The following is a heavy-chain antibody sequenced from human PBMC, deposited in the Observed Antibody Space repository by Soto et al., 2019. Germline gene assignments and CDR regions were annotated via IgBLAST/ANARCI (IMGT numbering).Heavy chain of an antibody. D-gene: IGHD3-22*01. CDR3: ASSYYYDSSGYYYFDY. Sequence: SVKVSCKASGGTFSSYAISLVRQAPGQGLEWMGGIIPIFGTANYAQKFQGRVTITADESTSTAYMELSSLRSEDTAVYYCASSYYYDSSGYYYFDYWGQGTLVTVSS. CDR2: IIPIFGTA. J-gene: IGHJ4*02. V-gene: IGHV1-69*13. CDR1: GGTFSSYA.